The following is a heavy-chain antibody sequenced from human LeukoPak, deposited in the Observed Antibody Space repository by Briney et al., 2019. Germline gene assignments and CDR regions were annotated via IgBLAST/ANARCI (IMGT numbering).Heavy chain of an antibody. CDR3: ARAYYDFWSGYPPGAFDI. Sequence: SETLSLTCAVYGGSFSGYCWSWIRQPPGKGLEWIGEINHSGSTNYNPSLKSRVTISVDTSKNQFSLKLSSVTAADTAVYYCARAYYDFWSGYPPGAFDIWGQGTMVTVSS. CDR2: INHSGST. V-gene: IGHV4-34*01. CDR1: GGSFSGYC. D-gene: IGHD3-3*01. J-gene: IGHJ3*02.